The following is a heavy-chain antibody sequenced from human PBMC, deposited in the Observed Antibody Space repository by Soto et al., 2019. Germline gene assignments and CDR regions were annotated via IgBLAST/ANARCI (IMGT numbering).Heavy chain of an antibody. CDR3: ATDLNWEHY. Sequence: EVQLVESGGGLVQPGGSLRLSCAASGFTFGTYWMTWVRQPPGKGLECVADIKPDGSERYYVDSVKGRFTIARDNAKNSLYLHMNSRSAEDTAVYSCATDLNWEHYWGQGTLVTVSS. CDR1: GFTFGTYW. D-gene: IGHD7-27*01. J-gene: IGHJ4*02. CDR2: IKPDGSER. V-gene: IGHV3-7*04.